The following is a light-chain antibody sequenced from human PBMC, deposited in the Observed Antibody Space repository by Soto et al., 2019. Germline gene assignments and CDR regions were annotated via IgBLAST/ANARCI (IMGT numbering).Light chain of an antibody. V-gene: IGKV3-11*01. CDR1: QSVSSY. CDR3: QQRSNWPVT. Sequence: EIVLTQSPATLSLSPGERATLSCRASQSVSSYLAWYQQKPGQAPRLLIYDASSRATGIPVRFSGSGSGTEFTLTISSLEPEDFAVYYCQQRSNWPVTFGQGTRVEI. CDR2: DAS. J-gene: IGKJ1*01.